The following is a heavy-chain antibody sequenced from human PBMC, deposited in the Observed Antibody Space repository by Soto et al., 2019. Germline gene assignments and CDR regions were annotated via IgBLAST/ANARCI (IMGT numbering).Heavy chain of an antibody. V-gene: IGHV4-59*08. Sequence: SETLSLTCTVSGGSISSYYWSWIRQPPGKGLEWIGYIYYSGSTNYNPSLKSRVTISVDTSKNQFSLKLSSVTAADTAVYYCARVPPGDNWNWLDYWGQGTLVTVS. CDR1: GGSISSYY. D-gene: IGHD1-20*01. J-gene: IGHJ5*01. CDR3: ARVPPGDNWNWLDY. CDR2: IYYSGST.